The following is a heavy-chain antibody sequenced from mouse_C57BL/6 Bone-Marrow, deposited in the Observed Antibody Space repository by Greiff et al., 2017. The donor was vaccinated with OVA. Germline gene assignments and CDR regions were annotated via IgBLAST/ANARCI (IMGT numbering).Heavy chain of an antibody. CDR3: ARRDATGTGY. V-gene: IGHV1-50*01. CDR1: GYTFTSYW. D-gene: IGHD4-1*02. Sequence: QVQLKQPGAELVKPGASVKLSCKASGYTFTSYWMQWVKQRPGQGLEWIGEIDPSDSYTNYNQKFKGKATLTVDTSSSTAYMQLSNLTSEDSAVYYCARRDATGTGYWGQGTTLTVSS. CDR2: IDPSDSYT. J-gene: IGHJ2*01.